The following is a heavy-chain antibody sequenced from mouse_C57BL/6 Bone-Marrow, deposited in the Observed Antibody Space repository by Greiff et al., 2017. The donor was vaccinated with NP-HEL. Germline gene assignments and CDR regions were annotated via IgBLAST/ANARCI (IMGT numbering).Heavy chain of an antibody. J-gene: IGHJ3*01. CDR2: INPGSGGT. V-gene: IGHV1-54*01. Sequence: VKLMESGAELVRPGTSVKVSCKASGYAFTNYLIEWVKQRPGQGLEWIGVINPGSGGTNYNEKFKGKATLTADKSSSTAYMQLSSLTSEDSAVYFCARGFAYWGQGTLVTVSA. CDR3: ARGFAY. CDR1: GYAFTNYL.